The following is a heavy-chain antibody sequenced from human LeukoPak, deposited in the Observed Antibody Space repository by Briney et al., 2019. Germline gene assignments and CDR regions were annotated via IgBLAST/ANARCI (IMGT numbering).Heavy chain of an antibody. V-gene: IGHV3-30*04. Sequence: GGSLRLSCAASGFTFSSYAMHWVRQAPGKGLEWVAVISYDGSNKYYADSVKGRFTISRDNSKNTLHLQMNSLRAEDTAVYYCARGAKQWRITSDAFDIWGQGTMVTVSS. CDR1: GFTFSSYA. D-gene: IGHD6-19*01. CDR2: ISYDGSNK. J-gene: IGHJ3*02. CDR3: ARGAKQWRITSDAFDI.